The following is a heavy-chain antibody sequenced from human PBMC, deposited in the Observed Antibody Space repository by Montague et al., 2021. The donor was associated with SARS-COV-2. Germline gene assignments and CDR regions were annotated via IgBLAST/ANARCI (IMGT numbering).Heavy chain of an antibody. Sequence: SETLSLTCAVSGGSISSSNWWSWVRQPPGKGLEWIGEIYHSGSTNYNPSLKSRVNISVDKSKNQFSLKLSSVTAADTVVYYCARGYRRITIFGVVIYDAFDIWGQGTMVTVSS. CDR3: ARGYRRITIFGVVIYDAFDI. D-gene: IGHD3-3*01. CDR2: IYHSGST. CDR1: GGSISSSNW. V-gene: IGHV4-4*02. J-gene: IGHJ3*02.